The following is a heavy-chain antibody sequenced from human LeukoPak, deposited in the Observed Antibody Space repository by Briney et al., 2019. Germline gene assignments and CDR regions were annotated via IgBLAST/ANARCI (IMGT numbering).Heavy chain of an antibody. CDR3: ARSSTVTEAFDI. D-gene: IGHD4-17*01. V-gene: IGHV3-30*04. Sequence: PGGSLRLSCAASGFTFSSYAMHWVRQAPGKGLEWVAVISYDGSNKYYADSVKGRFTISRDNSKNTLYLQMNSLRAEDTAVYYCARSSTVTEAFDIWGQGTMVTVSS. J-gene: IGHJ3*02. CDR1: GFTFSSYA. CDR2: ISYDGSNK.